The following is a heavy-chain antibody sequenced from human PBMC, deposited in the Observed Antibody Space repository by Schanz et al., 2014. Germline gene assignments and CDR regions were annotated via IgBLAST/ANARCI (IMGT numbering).Heavy chain of an antibody. Sequence: QVQLQESGPGLVKSSETLSLTCTVSGGSISGFYWGWIRQPAGKGLEWIGTTFHTGSTYYDPFLKSRVTMSVAPAKTHFPLRLSLVTAADTAVYYCYGMDVWGQGTTVTVSS. J-gene: IGHJ6*02. CDR2: TFHTGST. CDR3: YGMDV. V-gene: IGHV4-59*04. CDR1: GGSISGFY.